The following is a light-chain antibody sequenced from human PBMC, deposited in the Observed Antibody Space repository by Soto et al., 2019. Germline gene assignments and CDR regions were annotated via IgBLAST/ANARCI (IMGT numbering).Light chain of an antibody. J-gene: IGLJ1*01. Sequence: QSALTQPASVSGSPGQSITISCTGTSSDVGGYNYVSWYQQYPGKAPKLMIYDVDTRPSGVSNRFSCSKSGNTASLTISGLQADDEADYYCSSYTNSNTLVFGSGTKLTVL. CDR3: SSYTNSNTLV. CDR2: DVD. CDR1: SSDVGGYNY. V-gene: IGLV2-14*01.